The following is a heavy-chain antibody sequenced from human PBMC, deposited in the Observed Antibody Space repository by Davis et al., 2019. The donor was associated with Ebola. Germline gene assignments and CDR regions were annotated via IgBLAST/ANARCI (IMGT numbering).Heavy chain of an antibody. CDR3: ARLWFREEVVDY. CDR1: GGSFSGYY. Sequence: MPGGSLRLSCAVSGGSFSGYYWSWIRQPPGKGLEWIGEINHSGSTNYNPSLKSRVTISVDTSKNQFSLKLSSVTAADTAVYYCARLWFREEVVDYWGQGTLVTVSS. CDR2: INHSGST. D-gene: IGHD3-10*01. J-gene: IGHJ4*02. V-gene: IGHV4-34*01.